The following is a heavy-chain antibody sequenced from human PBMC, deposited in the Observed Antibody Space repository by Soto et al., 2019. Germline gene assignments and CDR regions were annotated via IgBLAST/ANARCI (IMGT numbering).Heavy chain of an antibody. CDR1: GGSISSSSYY. CDR2: IYYSGST. V-gene: IGHV4-39*01. J-gene: IGHJ4*02. Sequence: QLQLQESGPGLVKPSETLSLTCTVSGGSISSSSYYWGWIRQPPGKGLEWIGSIYYSGSTYYNPSPMRRVTLSVDTSTNQFSLKLSSLTAADTAAYYCARHTPAISISDHWGQGTLVTVSS. CDR3: ARHTPAISISDH. D-gene: IGHD2-15*01.